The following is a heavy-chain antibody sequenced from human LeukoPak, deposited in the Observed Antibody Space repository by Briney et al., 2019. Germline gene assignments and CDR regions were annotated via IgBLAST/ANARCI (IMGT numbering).Heavy chain of an antibody. J-gene: IGHJ4*02. Sequence: PGGSLRLSCAASGFTFSSYAMSWVRQAPGKGLEWVSAISGSGGSTYYADSVKGRFTISRDNSKNTLYLQMSSLKAEDTAVYYCATHSYSNYFHYFDYWGQGTLVTVSS. CDR2: ISGSGGST. D-gene: IGHD4-11*01. V-gene: IGHV3-23*01. CDR3: ATHSYSNYFHYFDY. CDR1: GFTFSSYA.